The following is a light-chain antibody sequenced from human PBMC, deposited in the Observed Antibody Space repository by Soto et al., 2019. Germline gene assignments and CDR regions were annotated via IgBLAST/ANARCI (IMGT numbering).Light chain of an antibody. CDR3: QHYVSSPLT. Sequence: DIVLTQSPDTLSLSPGESATLSCRASQILSGTYLAWYQQKLGQSPRLLIYAASTRATGVPDRFSGSGSGTDFTLTISRLEPEDFAVYYCQHYVSSPLTFGGGTKVEL. CDR2: AAS. J-gene: IGKJ4*01. CDR1: QILSGTY. V-gene: IGKV3-20*01.